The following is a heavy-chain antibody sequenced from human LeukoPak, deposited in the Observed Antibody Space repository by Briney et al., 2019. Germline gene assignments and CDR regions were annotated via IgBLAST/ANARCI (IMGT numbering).Heavy chain of an antibody. CDR3: ARERFLEWLLYLFDY. V-gene: IGHV4-38-2*02. J-gene: IGHJ4*02. CDR2: IYHSGST. D-gene: IGHD3-3*01. Sequence: SETLSLTCTVSGYSISSGYYWGWIRQPPGKGLEWIGSIYHSGSTYYNPSLKSRVTISVDTSKNQFSLKLSSVTAADTAVYYCARERFLEWLLYLFDYWGQGTLVTVSS. CDR1: GYSISSGYY.